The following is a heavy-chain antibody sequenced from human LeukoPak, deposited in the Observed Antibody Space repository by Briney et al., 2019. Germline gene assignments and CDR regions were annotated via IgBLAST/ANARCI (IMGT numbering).Heavy chain of an antibody. CDR1: GGSISSSRYY. CDR3: ARGAKYCSSTSCYWVYYMDV. CDR2: MYYSGST. V-gene: IGHV4-39*07. J-gene: IGHJ6*03. Sequence: SETLSLTCTVSGGSISSSRYYWGWIRQPPGKGLEWIGSMYYSGSTYYNPSLESRVTISVDTSKNQFSLKLSSVTAADTAVYYCARGAKYCSSTSCYWVYYMDVWGKGTTVTVSS. D-gene: IGHD2-2*01.